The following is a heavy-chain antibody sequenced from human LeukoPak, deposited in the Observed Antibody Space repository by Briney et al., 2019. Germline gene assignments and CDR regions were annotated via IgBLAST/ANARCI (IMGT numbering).Heavy chain of an antibody. CDR1: GGSFSGYY. J-gene: IGHJ4*02. D-gene: IGHD5-24*01. V-gene: IGHV4-34*01. CDR3: ARRRWLQLGEPFDY. Sequence: SETLSLTCAVYGGSFSGYYWSWIRQPPGKGLEWIGEINHSGSTNYNPSLKSRVTISVDTSKNQFSLKLSSVTAADTAVYYCARRRWLQLGEPFDYWGQGTLVTVSS. CDR2: INHSGST.